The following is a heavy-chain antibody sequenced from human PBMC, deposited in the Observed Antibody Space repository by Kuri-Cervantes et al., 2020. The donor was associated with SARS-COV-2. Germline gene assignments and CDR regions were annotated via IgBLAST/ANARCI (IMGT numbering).Heavy chain of an antibody. J-gene: IGHJ4*02. Sequence: SGPTLVQPSQTLTQICTFSGYSLSTSGVGVGWIRQRPGKALEWLALIYWDDDKRYSPSLKSRITITKDTSKNQVVLTITNMDPVDTATYYCAHSRESGWIGPYFGYWGQGTLVTVSS. CDR3: AHSRESGWIGPYFGY. CDR1: GYSLSTSGVG. CDR2: IYWDDDK. V-gene: IGHV2-5*02. D-gene: IGHD6-19*01.